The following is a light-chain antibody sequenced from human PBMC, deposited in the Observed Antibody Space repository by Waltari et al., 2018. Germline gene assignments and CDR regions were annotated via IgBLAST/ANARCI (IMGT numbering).Light chain of an antibody. CDR3: QQRSNWPRFS. CDR1: QSIADY. CDR2: DVS. Sequence: EIVLTQAPATLSLSPGERATISCRTSQSIADYLAWYQQKPGQSPRLLIYDVSNRVTGIPVRFSGSGSGTDFTLTITSLEPEDFAVYYCQQRSNWPRFSFGQGTTLEIK. J-gene: IGKJ2*01. V-gene: IGKV3-11*01.